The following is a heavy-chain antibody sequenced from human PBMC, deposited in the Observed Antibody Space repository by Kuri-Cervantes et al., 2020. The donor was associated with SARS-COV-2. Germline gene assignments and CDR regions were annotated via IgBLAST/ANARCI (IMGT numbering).Heavy chain of an antibody. J-gene: IGHJ4*02. CDR2: ISSSSSYI. CDR1: GFTFSSYS. Sequence: GGSLRLSCAASGFTFSSYSMNWVRQAPGKGLEWVSSISSSSSYIYYADSVKGRFTISRDNAENSLYLQMNSLRAEDTAVYYCARAGCSGGCCPVDYWGQGTLVTVSS. D-gene: IGHD2-15*01. V-gene: IGHV3-21*01. CDR3: ARAGCSGGCCPVDY.